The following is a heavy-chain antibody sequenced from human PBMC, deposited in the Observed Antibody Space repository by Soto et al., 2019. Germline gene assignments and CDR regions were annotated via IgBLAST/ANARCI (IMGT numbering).Heavy chain of an antibody. CDR2: ISWNSGSI. CDR3: ARDPGDYYDSSGYYPY. V-gene: IGHV3-9*01. J-gene: IGHJ4*02. D-gene: IGHD3-22*01. CDR1: GFTFDDYA. Sequence: GGSLRLSCAASGFTFDDYAMHWVRQAPGKGLEWVSGISWNSGSIGYADSVKGRFTISRDNAKNSLYLQVNSLRAEDTAVYYCARDPGDYYDSSGYYPYWGQGTLVTVSS.